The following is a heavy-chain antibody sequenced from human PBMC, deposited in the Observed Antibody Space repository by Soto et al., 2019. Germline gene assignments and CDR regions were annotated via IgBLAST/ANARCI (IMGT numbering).Heavy chain of an antibody. CDR1: GFTFSSYA. Sequence: EVQLLESGGGLVQPGGSLRLSCAASGFTFSSYAMSWVRQAPGKGLEWVSAISGSGGSTFYADSVKGRFTISRDTSKNTLFRQMNSLRAEDTAVYYCAKARGRGYDWVDSWGQGTLVTVSS. CDR3: AKARGRGYDWVDS. J-gene: IGHJ5*01. V-gene: IGHV3-23*01. D-gene: IGHD5-12*01. CDR2: ISGSGGST.